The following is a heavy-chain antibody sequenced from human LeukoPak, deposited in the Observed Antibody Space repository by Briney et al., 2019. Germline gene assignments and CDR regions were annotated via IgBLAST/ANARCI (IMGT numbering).Heavy chain of an antibody. J-gene: IGHJ4*02. D-gene: IGHD5-24*01. CDR3: ARDKNGWRYFDY. V-gene: IGHV3-66*01. CDR1: GFTVSSNY. CDR2: IYSGGST. Sequence: GGSLRLSCAASGFTVSSNYKSWVRQAPGKGLEWVSVIYSGGSTYYADSVKGRFTISRDNSKNTLYLQMNSLRAEDTAVYYCARDKNGWRYFDYWGQGTLVTVSS.